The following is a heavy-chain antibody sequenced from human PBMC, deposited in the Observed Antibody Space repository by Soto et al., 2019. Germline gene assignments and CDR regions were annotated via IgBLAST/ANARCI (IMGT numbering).Heavy chain of an antibody. Sequence: QVQLQESGPGLVKPSQTLSLTCTVSGGSISSGGYYWSWIRQHPGKGLEWIGYIYYSVSTYYNPSLKRRVTISVDTSKNQFSLKLSSVTAADTAVYYCARDASGDYGRWFDTWGQGTLVTVSS. CDR1: GGSISSGGYY. J-gene: IGHJ5*02. V-gene: IGHV4-31*03. D-gene: IGHD4-17*01. CDR3: ARDASGDYGRWFDT. CDR2: IYYSVST.